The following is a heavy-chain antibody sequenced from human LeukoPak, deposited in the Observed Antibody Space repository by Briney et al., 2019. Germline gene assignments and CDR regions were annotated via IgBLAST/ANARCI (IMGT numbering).Heavy chain of an antibody. CDR1: GGSISSYY. V-gene: IGHV4-59*08. J-gene: IGHJ4*02. CDR3: ASYSSAWSYFFDS. CDR2: IYNTGNT. Sequence: SETLSLTCTVSGGSISSYYWSWIRQPPGKGLEWIGYIYNTGNTKYNPSLESRVAISADTSKNQFSLKLSSVTAADTAVYYCASYSSAWSYFFDSWGQGTLVTVSS. D-gene: IGHD6-19*01.